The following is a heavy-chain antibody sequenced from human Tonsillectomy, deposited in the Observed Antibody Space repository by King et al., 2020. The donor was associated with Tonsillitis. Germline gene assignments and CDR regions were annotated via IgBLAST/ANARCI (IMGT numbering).Heavy chain of an antibody. D-gene: IGHD3-16*02. Sequence: DVQLVQSGAEVKKPGASLKISCKGSGYSFTSYWIGWVRQMPGKGLEWMGIIYPGDSDTRYSPSFQGQVTISADKSISTAYLQWSSLKASDTAMYYCARHQSSFGGVIADAFDIWGQGTMVTVSS. CDR3: ARHQSSFGGVIADAFDI. J-gene: IGHJ3*02. CDR1: GYSFTSYW. CDR2: IYPGDSDT. V-gene: IGHV5-51*01.